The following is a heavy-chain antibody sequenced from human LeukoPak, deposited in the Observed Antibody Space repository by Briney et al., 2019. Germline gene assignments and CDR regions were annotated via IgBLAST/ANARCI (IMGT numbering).Heavy chain of an antibody. CDR3: ARDRDSSSWYTWLDY. Sequence: GGSLRLSCAASGFTFSSYAMHWVRQAPGKGLGWVAVISYDGSNKYYADSVKGRFTISRDNSKNTLYLQMNSLRAEDTAVYYCARDRDSSSWYTWLDYWGQGTLVTVSS. CDR1: GFTFSSYA. D-gene: IGHD6-13*01. V-gene: IGHV3-30*04. J-gene: IGHJ4*02. CDR2: ISYDGSNK.